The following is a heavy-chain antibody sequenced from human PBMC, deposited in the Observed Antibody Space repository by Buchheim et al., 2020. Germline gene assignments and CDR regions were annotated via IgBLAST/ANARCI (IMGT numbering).Heavy chain of an antibody. CDR1: GFTFSDYY. J-gene: IGHJ6*02. D-gene: IGHD2-15*01. V-gene: IGHV3-11*06. CDR3: ARVSSVLSYYYYGMDV. CDR2: ISSSSSYT. Sequence: QVQLVESGGGLVKPGGSLRLSCAASGFTFSDYYMSWIRQAPGKGLEWVSYISSSSSYTNYADSVKGRFTISRDNAKNSLYPQMNSLRAEDTAVYYCARVSSVLSYYYYGMDVWGQGTT.